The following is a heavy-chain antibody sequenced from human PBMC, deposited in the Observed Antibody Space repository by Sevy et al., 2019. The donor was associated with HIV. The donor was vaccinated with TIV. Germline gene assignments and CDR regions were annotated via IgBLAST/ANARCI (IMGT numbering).Heavy chain of an antibody. CDR2: IIPIFGTA. J-gene: IGHJ6*02. CDR1: GGTFSSYA. V-gene: IGHV1-69*13. D-gene: IGHD1-7*01. Sequence: ASVKVSCKASGGTFSSYAISWVRQAPGQGLEWMGGIIPIFGTANYAQKFQGRVTITADESTSTAYMELSSLRSEDTAVYYWARIGMAGTTYYYYGMDVWGQGTTVTVSS. CDR3: ARIGMAGTTYYYYGMDV.